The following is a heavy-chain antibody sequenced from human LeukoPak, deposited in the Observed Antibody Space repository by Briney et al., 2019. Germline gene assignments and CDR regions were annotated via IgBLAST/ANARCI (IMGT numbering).Heavy chain of an antibody. D-gene: IGHD1-26*01. CDR1: GFTFDDYG. V-gene: IGHV3-20*04. J-gene: IGHJ3*02. Sequence: GGSLRLSCAASGFTFDDYGMGWVRQAPGKGLEWVSGINWNGGSTGYADSVRGRFTISRDNAKNSLYLQMNSLRAEDTAVYYCARGGSYYNEAFDIWGQGTMVTVSS. CDR3: ARGGSYYNEAFDI. CDR2: INWNGGST.